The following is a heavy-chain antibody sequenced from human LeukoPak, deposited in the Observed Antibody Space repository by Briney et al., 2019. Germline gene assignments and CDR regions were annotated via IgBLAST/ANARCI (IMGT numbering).Heavy chain of an antibody. Sequence: GGSLRLSCAASGFTFSSYAMSWVRQAPGKGLEWVSAISGSGGSTYYADSVKGRFTISRDNSKNTLYLQMNSLRAEDTAVYYCAKGEYYYDSSGYSIGNWGQGTLVTVSS. J-gene: IGHJ4*02. D-gene: IGHD3-22*01. V-gene: IGHV3-23*01. CDR1: GFTFSSYA. CDR2: ISGSGGST. CDR3: AKGEYYYDSSGYSIGN.